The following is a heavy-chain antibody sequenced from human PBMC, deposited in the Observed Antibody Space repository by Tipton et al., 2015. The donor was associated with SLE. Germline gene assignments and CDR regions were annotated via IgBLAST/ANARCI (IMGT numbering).Heavy chain of an antibody. CDR3: ARPDYYGSGSNAFDI. J-gene: IGHJ3*02. V-gene: IGHV4-34*01. D-gene: IGHD3-10*01. CDR2: INHSGST. Sequence: KPSETLSLTCAVYGGSFSSYYWSWIRQPPGKGLEWIGEINHSGSTNYNPSLKSRVTISVDTSKNQFSLKLSSVTAADTAVYYCARPDYYGSGSNAFDIWGQGTMVTVSS. CDR1: GGSFSSYY.